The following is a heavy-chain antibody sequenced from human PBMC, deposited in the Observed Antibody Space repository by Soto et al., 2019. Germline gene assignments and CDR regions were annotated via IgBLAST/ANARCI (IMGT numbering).Heavy chain of an antibody. CDR2: IWYDGSNK. Sequence: GGSLRLSCAASGFTFSAYGMHWVRQAPGKGLEWVAVIWYDGSNKNYADSVKGRFTISRDNSKNTLYLQMNSLRAEDTAVYYCARAVHYDFWSGYGMDVWGQGTTVTVSS. V-gene: IGHV3-33*01. J-gene: IGHJ6*02. CDR1: GFTFSAYG. CDR3: ARAVHYDFWSGYGMDV. D-gene: IGHD3-3*01.